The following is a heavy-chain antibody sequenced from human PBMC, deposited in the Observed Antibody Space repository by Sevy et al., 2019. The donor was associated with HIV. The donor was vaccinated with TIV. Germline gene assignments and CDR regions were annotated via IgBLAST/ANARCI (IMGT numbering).Heavy chain of an antibody. Sequence: GGSLRLSCAASGFTFSTYGMHWVRQAPGKGLEWMAVISFDGNNKYSADSVKGRFTISRDNSKNALYLQMNSLRPEDTAVYYCARDCGYSINWYPGYWGQGTLVTVSS. CDR2: ISFDGNNK. J-gene: IGHJ4*02. D-gene: IGHD6-13*01. CDR3: ARDCGYSINWYPGY. CDR1: GFTFSTYG. V-gene: IGHV3-30*03.